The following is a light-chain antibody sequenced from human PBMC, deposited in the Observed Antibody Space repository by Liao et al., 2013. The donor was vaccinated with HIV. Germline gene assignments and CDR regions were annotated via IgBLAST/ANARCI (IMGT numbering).Light chain of an antibody. J-gene: IGLJ3*02. Sequence: SYELNQPPSVSVSPGQTASVTCSGDKLGDKYVSWYQQRPGQSPVLVIYEDTKRPSGIPQRFSGSNSGNTATLTISRVEAGDEADYYCQVWDSSSDQGVFGGGTKLTVL. CDR1: KLGDKY. V-gene: IGLV3-1*01. CDR3: QVWDSSSDQGV. CDR2: EDT.